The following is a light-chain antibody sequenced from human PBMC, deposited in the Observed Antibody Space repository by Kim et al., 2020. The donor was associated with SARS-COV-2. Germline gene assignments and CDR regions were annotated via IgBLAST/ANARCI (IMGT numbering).Light chain of an antibody. CDR3: QAWDSDTVL. J-gene: IGLJ2*01. Sequence: SVSPGQTATSTCSGDKLGTKFVHWYQRRSGQSPVLVIYQDNKRPSGIPERFSGSNSGNTATLTISGSQAMDEADYYCQAWDSDTVLFGGGTQLTVL. CDR1: KLGTKF. CDR2: QDN. V-gene: IGLV3-1*01.